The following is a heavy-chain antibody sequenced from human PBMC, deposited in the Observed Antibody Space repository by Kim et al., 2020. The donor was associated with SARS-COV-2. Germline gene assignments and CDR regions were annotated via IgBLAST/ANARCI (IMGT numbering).Heavy chain of an antibody. CDR3: ARYDFWSGYLFDP. Sequence: STPSLKSRVTISVDRSKNQFSLKLSSVTAADTAVYYCARYDFWSGYLFDPWGQGTLVTVSS. D-gene: IGHD3-3*01. J-gene: IGHJ5*02. V-gene: IGHV4-30-2*01.